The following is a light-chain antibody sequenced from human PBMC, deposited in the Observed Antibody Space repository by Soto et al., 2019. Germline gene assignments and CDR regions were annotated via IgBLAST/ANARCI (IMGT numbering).Light chain of an antibody. CDR3: QQRTNWL. Sequence: EIVLTQSPATLSLSPGERATLSCRASQNINNYLAWYQHKPGQAPRLLVYDASNRATGIPARFSGSGSGTDFTLTISSLEPEDFAVYYCQQRTNWLFGGGTKVEIK. V-gene: IGKV3-11*01. CDR1: QNINNY. CDR2: DAS. J-gene: IGKJ4*01.